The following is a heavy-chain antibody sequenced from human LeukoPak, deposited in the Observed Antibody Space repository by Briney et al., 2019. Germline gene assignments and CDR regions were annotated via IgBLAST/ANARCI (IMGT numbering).Heavy chain of an antibody. Sequence: AGGSLRLSCAASGFTFSSYSMNWVRQAPGKGLEWVSYISSSSSTIYYADSVKGRFTISRDNAKNSLYLQMNSLRAEDTAVYYCARGLAHKFDYWGQGTLVTVSS. CDR2: ISSSSSTI. D-gene: IGHD6-19*01. CDR3: ARGLAHKFDY. J-gene: IGHJ4*02. CDR1: GFTFSSYS. V-gene: IGHV3-48*01.